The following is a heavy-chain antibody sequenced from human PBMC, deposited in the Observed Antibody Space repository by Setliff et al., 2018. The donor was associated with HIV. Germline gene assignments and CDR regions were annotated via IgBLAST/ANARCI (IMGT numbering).Heavy chain of an antibody. CDR2: ISNSGDST. Sequence: GGSLRLSCAASGFTFNKAWMNWVRQAPGKRLEWVSTISNSGDSTFHVDSVKGRFTISRDNSKNTVYLEMNSLRAEDTAVYYCAKGQLPYCTNGVCYAIDYWGQGTLVTVSS. CDR3: AKGQLPYCTNGVCYAIDY. J-gene: IGHJ4*02. CDR1: GFTFNKAW. D-gene: IGHD2-8*01. V-gene: IGHV3-23*01.